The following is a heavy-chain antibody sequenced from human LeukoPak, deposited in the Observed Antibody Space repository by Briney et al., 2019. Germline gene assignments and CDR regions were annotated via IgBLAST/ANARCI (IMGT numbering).Heavy chain of an antibody. V-gene: IGHV1-69*04. CDR3: ARGYGGSPTGGTDAFDI. Sequence: SVKASCKASGGTFSSYAISWVRQAPGQGLEWMGRIIPIFGIANYAQKFQGRVTITADKSTSTAYMELSSLRSEDTAVYYCARGYGGSPTGGTDAFDIWGQGTMVTVSS. D-gene: IGHD1-26*01. J-gene: IGHJ3*02. CDR2: IIPIFGIA. CDR1: GGTFSSYA.